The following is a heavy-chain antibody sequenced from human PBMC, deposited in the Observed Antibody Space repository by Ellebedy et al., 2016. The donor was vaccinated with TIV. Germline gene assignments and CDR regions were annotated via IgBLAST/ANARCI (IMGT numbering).Heavy chain of an antibody. CDR3: ARVTVVVPAAVGFDI. Sequence: AASVKVSCKVSGYTLTELSMHWVRQAPGKGLEWMGWINPNSGDTNYAQKFQGRVTMTRDTSISTAYMELNRLRSDDTAVYYCARVTVVVPAAVGFDIWGQGTMVTVSS. J-gene: IGHJ3*02. D-gene: IGHD2-2*01. CDR2: INPNSGDT. V-gene: IGHV1-2*02. CDR1: GYTLTELS.